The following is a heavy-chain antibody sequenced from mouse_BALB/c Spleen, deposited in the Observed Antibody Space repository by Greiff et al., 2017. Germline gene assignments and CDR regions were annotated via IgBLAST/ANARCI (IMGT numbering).Heavy chain of an antibody. CDR1: GYTFTSYW. V-gene: IGHV1S22*01. D-gene: IGHD1-1*01. J-gene: IGHJ2*01. CDR2: IYPGSGST. CDR3: TREGYGSSYYFDY. Sequence: LQQPGSELVRPGASVKLSCKASGYTFTSYWMHWVKQRPGQGLEWIGNIYPGSGSTNYDEKFKSKATLTVDTSSSTAYMQLSSLTSEDSAVYYCTREGYGSSYYFDYWGQGTTLTDSS.